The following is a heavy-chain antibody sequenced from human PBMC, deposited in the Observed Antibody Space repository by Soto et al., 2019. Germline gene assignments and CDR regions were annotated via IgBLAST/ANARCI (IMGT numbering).Heavy chain of an antibody. Sequence: VQFVQSGAELKKPGSSVRVSCRASGGTIKTYTLSWVRQAPGQGLEWMGAFIPSFPAPNFAQRFKGRLTFTADESTNTGFMELSGLRPEDTALYFCATGEVVPSFPNWLDTWGQGTPVIVSS. CDR2: FIPSFPAP. J-gene: IGHJ5*02. CDR1: GGTIKTYT. V-gene: IGHV1-69*12. D-gene: IGHD2-21*01. CDR3: ATGEVVPSFPNWLDT.